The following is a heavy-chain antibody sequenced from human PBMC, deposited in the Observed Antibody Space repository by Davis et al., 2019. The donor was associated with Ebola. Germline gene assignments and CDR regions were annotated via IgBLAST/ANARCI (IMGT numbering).Heavy chain of an antibody. CDR2: ISAYNGNT. D-gene: IGHD6-19*01. CDR1: GYTFTSYG. V-gene: IGHV1-18*01. Sequence: AASVKVSCKASGYTFTSYGISWVRQAPGQGLEWMGWISAYNGNTNYAQKLQGRVTMTTDTSTSTAYMELRSLRSEDTAVYYCASGIAVGGQNWFDPWGQGTLVTVSS. CDR3: ASGIAVGGQNWFDP. J-gene: IGHJ5*02.